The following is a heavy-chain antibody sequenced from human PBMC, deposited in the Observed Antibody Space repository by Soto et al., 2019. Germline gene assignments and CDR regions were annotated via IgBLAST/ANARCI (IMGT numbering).Heavy chain of an antibody. D-gene: IGHD3-3*01. V-gene: IGHV3-23*01. CDR1: GFTFSSYA. Sequence: QPGGSLRLSCAASGFTFSSYAMSWVRQAPGKGLEWVSAISGSGGSTYYADSVKGRFTMSRDNSKNTLYLQMNSLRGEDTAVYYSAKDRITIFGVVIPYLFDPWGQGTLVTVSS. J-gene: IGHJ5*02. CDR3: AKDRITIFGVVIPYLFDP. CDR2: ISGSGGST.